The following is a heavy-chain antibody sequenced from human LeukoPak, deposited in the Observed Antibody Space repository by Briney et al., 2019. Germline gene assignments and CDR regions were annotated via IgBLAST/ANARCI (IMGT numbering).Heavy chain of an antibody. D-gene: IGHD3-3*01. J-gene: IGHJ6*02. CDR2: ISYDGSNK. Sequence: PGRSLRLSCAASEFTFSSYGMHWVRQAPGKGLEWVAVISYDGSNKYYADSVKGRFTISRDNSKNTLYLQMNSLRAEDTAVYYCAKDHRRITIFGVVIPSGNYYYYGMDVWGQGTTVTVSS. CDR3: AKDHRRITIFGVVIPSGNYYYYGMDV. V-gene: IGHV3-30*18. CDR1: EFTFSSYG.